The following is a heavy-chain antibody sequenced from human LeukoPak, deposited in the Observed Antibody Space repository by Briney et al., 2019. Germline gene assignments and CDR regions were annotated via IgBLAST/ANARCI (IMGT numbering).Heavy chain of an antibody. J-gene: IGHJ3*02. D-gene: IGHD2-15*01. Sequence: GGSLRLYCAASGFTFSSYGMHWVRQAPGKGLEWVAVISYDGSNKYYADSVKGRFTISRDNSKNTLYLQMNSLRAEDTAVYYCAKGVHGDIYDAFDIWGQGTMVTVSS. CDR1: GFTFSSYG. V-gene: IGHV3-30*18. CDR2: ISYDGSNK. CDR3: AKGVHGDIYDAFDI.